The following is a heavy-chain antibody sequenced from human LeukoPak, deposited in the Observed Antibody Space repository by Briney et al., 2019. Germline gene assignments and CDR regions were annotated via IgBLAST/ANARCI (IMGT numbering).Heavy chain of an antibody. CDR2: IYSGGDT. V-gene: IGHV3-53*01. J-gene: IGHJ4*02. CDR3: ARPGYSTGAFDY. CDR1: RLTVTSNY. D-gene: IGHD6-25*01. Sequence: GWSLTLSCAASRLTVTSNYMSWIRQAPGKGLEWVSFIYSGGDTYYADSVKGRFTISRDNSKNTLYLQMNSLRAEDRAVYYCARPGYSTGAFDYWGQGTLVTVSS.